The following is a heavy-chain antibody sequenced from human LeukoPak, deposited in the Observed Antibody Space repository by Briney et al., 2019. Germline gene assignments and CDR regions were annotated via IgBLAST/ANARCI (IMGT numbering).Heavy chain of an antibody. J-gene: IGHJ4*01. V-gene: IGHV3-7*01. D-gene: IGHD3-3*01. CDR2: IKQDGSGK. Sequence: GRSLRPSCAASGLILTSHWISCVSHAPRKWLEWVANIKQDGSGKYYVDSVKGRFTISRENAQTSLSLQMNSLRAEDTAMYYCAREDGVVIDYWGDGTMVTVSS. CDR1: GLILTSHW. CDR3: AREDGVVIDY.